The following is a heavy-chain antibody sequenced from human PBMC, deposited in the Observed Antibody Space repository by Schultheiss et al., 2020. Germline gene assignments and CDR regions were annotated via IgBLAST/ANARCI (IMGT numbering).Heavy chain of an antibody. D-gene: IGHD2-2*01. CDR1: GYTFTSYD. J-gene: IGHJ3*02. CDR2: MNPNSGNT. CDR3: ARGYCSSTSCYWVAFDI. V-gene: IGHV1-8*01. Sequence: ASVKVSCKSSGYTFTSYDINWVRQATGQGLEWMGWMNPNSGNTNYAQKLQGRVTMTTDTSTSTAYMELRSLRSDDTAVYYCARGYCSSTSCYWVAFDIWGQGTTVTVSS.